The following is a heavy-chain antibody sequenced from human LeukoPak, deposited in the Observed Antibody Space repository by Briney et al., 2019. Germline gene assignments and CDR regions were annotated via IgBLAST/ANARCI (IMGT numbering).Heavy chain of an antibody. CDR1: LGSISSSIYY. J-gene: IGHJ4*02. CDR2: IYYSGST. Sequence: SETLSLTCTVSLGSISSSIYYWGRIRQPPGKGREWIGSIYYSGSTYYNPSLKSRVTISVDTSKNQFSLKLSSVTAADTAVYYCARHEGQLPPPYFFDYWGQGTLVTVSS. D-gene: IGHD2-2*01. CDR3: ARHEGQLPPPYFFDY. V-gene: IGHV4-39*01.